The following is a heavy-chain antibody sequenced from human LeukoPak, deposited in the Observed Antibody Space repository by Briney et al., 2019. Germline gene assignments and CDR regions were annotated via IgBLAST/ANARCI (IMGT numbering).Heavy chain of an antibody. CDR1: GFTVSGTH. CDR2: MYTGGTT. D-gene: IGHD3-16*01. J-gene: IGHJ4*02. V-gene: IGHV3-53*01. CDR3: AKDEATSGGGLAS. Sequence: GRSLRLSCAASGFTVSGTHMSRVRHAPRKGLEWVSAMYTGGTTYYPDSVMGRFTVSRDNSRNTVFLHMNSLRVDDTAVYYCAKDEATSGGGLASWGQGTLVTVSS.